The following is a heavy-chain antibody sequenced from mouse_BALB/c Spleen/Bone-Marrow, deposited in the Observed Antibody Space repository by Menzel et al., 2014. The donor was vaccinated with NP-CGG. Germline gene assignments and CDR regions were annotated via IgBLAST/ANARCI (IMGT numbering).Heavy chain of an antibody. CDR3: ARSYYGNYYAMDY. Sequence: VQLVESGPELVRPGVSVKISCKGSGYTFTDYAMHWVKQSHAKGLEWIGVISTYSGNTNYNQKFKGKATMTVDKSSSTAYMGLARLTSEDSAIYYCARSYYGNYYAMDYWGQGTSVTVSS. V-gene: IGHV1-67*01. D-gene: IGHD1-1*01. CDR2: ISTYSGNT. CDR1: GYTFTDYA. J-gene: IGHJ4*01.